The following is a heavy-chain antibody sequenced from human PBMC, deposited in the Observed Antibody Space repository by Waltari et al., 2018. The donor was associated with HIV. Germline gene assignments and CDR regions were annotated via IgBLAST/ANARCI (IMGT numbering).Heavy chain of an antibody. D-gene: IGHD4-17*01. CDR3: ARARPLLTTWAGVFDI. CDR2: IYHSGTT. CDR1: GGATGSRHR. V-gene: IGHV4-4*02. Sequence: QVQLQESGPGLVKPSGTLSLTCVVSGGATGSRHRWRWVRQRPGKGRGWVGEIYHSGTTNYNPSLKSRVAISMDQSENQFSLILNSVTAADTAMYFCARARPLLTTWAGVFDIWGRGTMVIVSS. J-gene: IGHJ3*02.